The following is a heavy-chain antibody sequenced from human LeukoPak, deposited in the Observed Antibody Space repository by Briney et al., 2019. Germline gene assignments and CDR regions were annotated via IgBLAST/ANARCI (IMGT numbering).Heavy chain of an antibody. Sequence: ASVKVSCKASGYTFTSYGISWVRQAPGQGLEWMGGIIPIFGTANYAQKFQGRVTITADESTSTAYMELSSLRSEDTAVYYCARDEGRGYSYGSGAFDIWGQGTMVTVSS. J-gene: IGHJ3*02. CDR3: ARDEGRGYSYGSGAFDI. D-gene: IGHD5-18*01. V-gene: IGHV1-69*13. CDR1: GYTFTSYG. CDR2: IIPIFGTA.